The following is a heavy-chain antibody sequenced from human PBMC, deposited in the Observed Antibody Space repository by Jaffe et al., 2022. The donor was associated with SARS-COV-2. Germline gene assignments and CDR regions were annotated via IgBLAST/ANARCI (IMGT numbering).Heavy chain of an antibody. CDR3: ARLVDPTYYYYYMDV. D-gene: IGHD3-9*01. V-gene: IGHV4-59*01. CDR2: LFYGGSA. CDR1: GDSITSFY. J-gene: IGHJ6*03. Sequence: QVQLQESGPGLVKPSETLSLTCTVFGDSITSFYWSWIRQPPGKGLEWVGSLFYGGSAKYNPSLKSRVTISPDTSKGQISLRLTSVTAADTAVYYCARLVDPTYYYYYMDVWGKGTTVAVSS.